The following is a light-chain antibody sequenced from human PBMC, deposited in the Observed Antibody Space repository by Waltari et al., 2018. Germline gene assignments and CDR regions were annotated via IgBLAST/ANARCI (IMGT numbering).Light chain of an antibody. CDR3: QQYSSYTT. V-gene: IGKV1-5*03. Sequence: DIQMTQSPSTPSASVGDRVTITCRASQSISSWLAWYQQKPGKAPKLLIYKASNLESGVPSRFSGSGSGTEFTLTISSLQPDDFATYYCQQYSSYTTFGQGTKVEIK. J-gene: IGKJ1*01. CDR2: KAS. CDR1: QSISSW.